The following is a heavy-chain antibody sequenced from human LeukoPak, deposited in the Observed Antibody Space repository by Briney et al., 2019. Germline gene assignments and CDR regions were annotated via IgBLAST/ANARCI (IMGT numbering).Heavy chain of an antibody. Sequence: SETLSLTCTVSGGSISSGGYYWSWIRQHPGKGLEWIGYIYYSGSTYYNPSLKSRVTISVDTSKNQFSLKLSSVTAADTAVYYCARVDYVGGIYWGQGTLVTVSS. J-gene: IGHJ4*02. CDR2: IYYSGST. V-gene: IGHV4-31*03. D-gene: IGHD3-16*01. CDR1: GGSISSGGYY. CDR3: ARVDYVGGIY.